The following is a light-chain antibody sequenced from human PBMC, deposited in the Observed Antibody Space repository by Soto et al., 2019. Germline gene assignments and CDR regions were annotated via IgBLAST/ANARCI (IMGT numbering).Light chain of an antibody. CDR3: SSLTSSNTVL. Sequence: QSALTQPASVSGSPGQSITISCTGTSSDVGGYNYVSWYQQHPGKAPKLIIYNVSNRPSGVSNRFSGSKSGNTASLTISGLQAEDEGHYYCSSLTSSNTVLFRGGTKLTVL. J-gene: IGLJ2*01. CDR1: SSDVGGYNY. V-gene: IGLV2-14*01. CDR2: NVS.